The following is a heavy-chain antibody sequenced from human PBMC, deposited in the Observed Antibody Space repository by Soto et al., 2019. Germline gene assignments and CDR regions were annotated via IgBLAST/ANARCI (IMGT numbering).Heavy chain of an antibody. CDR2: IYPGDSDT. V-gene: IGHV5-51*01. CDR1: GYSFTSYW. D-gene: IGHD3-22*01. CDR3: ARRKYYYDSSRYYYTNYYFDY. Sequence: PGESLKISCNGSGYSFTSYWIGWVRQMPGKGLEWMGIIYPGDSDTRYSPSFQGQVTISADKSISTAYLQWSSLKASDTAMYYCARRKYYYDSSRYYYTNYYFDYWGQGTLVTIYS. J-gene: IGHJ4*02.